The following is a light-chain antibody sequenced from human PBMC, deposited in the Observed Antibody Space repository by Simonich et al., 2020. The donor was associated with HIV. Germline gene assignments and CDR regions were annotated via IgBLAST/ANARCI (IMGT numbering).Light chain of an antibody. CDR1: TGAVTSGHY. Sequence: QAVVTQEPSLTVSPGGTVTLTCGSSTGAVTSGHYPYWFQQRPGQAPRTLIYDTRNKPSWTPRRFSGSLLGGKAALTLSGAQPEDEAEYYCLLSYSGTRVFGGGTKLTVL. CDR2: DTR. CDR3: LLSYSGTRV. J-gene: IGLJ3*02. V-gene: IGLV7-46*01.